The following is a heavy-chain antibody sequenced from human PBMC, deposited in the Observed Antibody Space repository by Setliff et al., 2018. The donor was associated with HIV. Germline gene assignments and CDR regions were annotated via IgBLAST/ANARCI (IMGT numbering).Heavy chain of an antibody. CDR1: GFTFSNAW. CDR2: IKQDGSQQ. Sequence: GGSLRLSCAASGFTFSNAWMSWVRQAPGKGLEWVANIKQDGSQQYVAESMKGRFAISRDNAKNSVYLQMNSLRAEDTAFYYCARASRVRAHHDYSNYKGWFDPWGQGTLVTVSS. J-gene: IGHJ5*02. V-gene: IGHV3-7*01. D-gene: IGHD4-4*01. CDR3: ARASRVRAHHDYSNYKGWFDP.